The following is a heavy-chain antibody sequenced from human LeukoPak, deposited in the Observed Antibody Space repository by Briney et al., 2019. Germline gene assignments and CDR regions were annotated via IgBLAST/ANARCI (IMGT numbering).Heavy chain of an antibody. CDR3: ARVIRAAPGKGYFDY. CDR1: GFIFSTYA. Sequence: GSLRLSCATSGFIFSTYALSWVRQAPGKGLEWASSISGSGGSTYHADSVKGRFTISRDSSKNTLYLQMNSLRAEDTAIYYCARVIRAAPGKGYFDYWGQGTLVTVSS. D-gene: IGHD6-13*01. V-gene: IGHV3-23*01. CDR2: ISGSGGST. J-gene: IGHJ4*02.